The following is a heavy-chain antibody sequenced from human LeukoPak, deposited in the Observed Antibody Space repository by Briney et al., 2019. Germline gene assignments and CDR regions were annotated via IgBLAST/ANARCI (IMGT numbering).Heavy chain of an antibody. V-gene: IGHV1-69-2*01. J-gene: IGHJ4*02. CDR1: GYTFTDYY. D-gene: IGHD6-13*01. Sequence: ASVKISCKASGYTFTDYYMHWVQQAPGKGLEWMGRVDPEDGETIYAEKFQGRVTITADTSTDTAYMELSSLRSEDTAVYYCATVPSGYSSSWYGDYWGQGTLVTVSS. CDR3: ATVPSGYSSSWYGDY. CDR2: VDPEDGET.